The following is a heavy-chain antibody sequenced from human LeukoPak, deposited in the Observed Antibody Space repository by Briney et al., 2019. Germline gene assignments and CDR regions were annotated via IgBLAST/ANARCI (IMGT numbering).Heavy chain of an antibody. D-gene: IGHD3-10*01. CDR3: ARRGMVRARRNYYMDV. J-gene: IGHJ6*03. CDR1: GGSFSGYY. CDR2: INHSGST. V-gene: IGHV4-34*01. Sequence: SETLSLTCAVYGGSFSGYYWSWIRQPPGKGLEWIGEINHSGSTNYNPSLKSRVTISVDTSKNQFSLKLSSVTAADTAVYYCARRGMVRARRNYYMDVWGKGTTVTVSS.